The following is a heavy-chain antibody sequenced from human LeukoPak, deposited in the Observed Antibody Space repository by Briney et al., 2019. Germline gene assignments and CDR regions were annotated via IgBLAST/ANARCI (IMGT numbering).Heavy chain of an antibody. Sequence: SETLSLTCTVSGYSISSGYYWGWIRQPPGKGLEWIGSIYHSGSTNYNPSLKSRVTISVDTSKNQFSLKLSSVTAADTAVYYCARRGLLRPLDYWGQGTLVTVSS. J-gene: IGHJ4*02. CDR1: GYSISSGYY. D-gene: IGHD3-22*01. CDR2: IYHSGST. CDR3: ARRGLLRPLDY. V-gene: IGHV4-38-2*02.